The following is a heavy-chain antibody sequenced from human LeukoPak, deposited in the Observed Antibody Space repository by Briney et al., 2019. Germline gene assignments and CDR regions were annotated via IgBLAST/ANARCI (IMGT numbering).Heavy chain of an antibody. V-gene: IGHV1-18*01. Sequence: GASVKVSCKASGYSFTSYGISWVRQAPGQGLEWMGWISAYNGNTNYAQKLQGRVTMTTDTSTSTAYMELRSLRSDDTAVYYCARVGGGISSGWPSLRDDAFDIWGQGTMVTVSS. CDR3: ARVGGGISSGWPSLRDDAFDI. D-gene: IGHD6-19*01. J-gene: IGHJ3*02. CDR2: ISAYNGNT. CDR1: GYSFTSYG.